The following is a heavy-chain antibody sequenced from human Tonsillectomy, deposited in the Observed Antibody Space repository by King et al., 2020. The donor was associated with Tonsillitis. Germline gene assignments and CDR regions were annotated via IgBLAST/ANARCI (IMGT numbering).Heavy chain of an antibody. CDR1: GFTFSGSA. J-gene: IGHJ6*03. CDR2: IRSKANSYAT. CDR3: TGYSSSYDNYYYYYMDV. Sequence: VQLVESGGGLVQPGGSLKLSCAVSGFTFSGSAMHWVRQASGKGLEWVGRIRSKANSYATAYAASVKGRFTISRDDSKNTAYRQMNSLKTEDTAVYYCTGYSSSYDNYYYYYMDVWGKGTTVTVSS. V-gene: IGHV3-73*02. D-gene: IGHD6-13*01.